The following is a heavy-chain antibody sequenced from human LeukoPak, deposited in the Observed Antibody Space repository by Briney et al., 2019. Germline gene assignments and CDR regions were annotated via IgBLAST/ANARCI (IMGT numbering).Heavy chain of an antibody. J-gene: IGHJ1*01. Sequence: KPAETQSLMCTLSARSISIYYWGWIRHPPGEGLEWLGYIYYSGSTNYNPSLKGRVTIPVDTSKNHFALKLSPGTAADTAFHYCARVPEAGDYYDSSGDHWGQGTLVTVSS. CDR2: IYYSGST. V-gene: IGHV4-59*01. D-gene: IGHD3-22*01. CDR3: ARVPEAGDYYDSSGDH. CDR1: ARSISIYY.